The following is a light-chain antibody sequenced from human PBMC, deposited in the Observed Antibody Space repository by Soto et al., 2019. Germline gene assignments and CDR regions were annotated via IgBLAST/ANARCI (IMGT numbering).Light chain of an antibody. J-gene: IGKJ4*01. CDR2: AAS. CDR1: QSVTTY. V-gene: IGKV1-9*01. Sequence: LTQSPATLSLSPGERATLSCRASQSVTTYLAWYQQKPGKAPKLLIYAASSLQSGVPSRFSGSGSGTDFTLTISSLLPEDFATYYCQQLNSYPLTFGGGTKVDIK. CDR3: QQLNSYPLT.